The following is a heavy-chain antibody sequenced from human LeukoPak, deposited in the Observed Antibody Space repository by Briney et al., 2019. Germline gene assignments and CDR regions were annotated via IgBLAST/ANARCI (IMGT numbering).Heavy chain of an antibody. CDR2: ISAYNGNT. J-gene: IGHJ4*02. Sequence: GASVKVSCKASGYTFTSYYMHWVRQAPGQGLEWMGWISAYNGNTNYAQKLQGRVTMTTDTSTSTAYMELRSLRSDDTAVYYCARDDRGEQLDYWGQGTLVTVSS. CDR3: ARDDRGEQLDY. CDR1: GYTFTSYY. V-gene: IGHV1-18*04. D-gene: IGHD6-6*01.